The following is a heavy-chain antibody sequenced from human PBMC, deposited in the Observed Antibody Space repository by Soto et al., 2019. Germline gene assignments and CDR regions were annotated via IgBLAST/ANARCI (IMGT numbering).Heavy chain of an antibody. CDR2: ISPDNGNT. CDR3: ARALGYSGYAGMDV. CDR1: GYTFTIYG. V-gene: IGHV1-18*01. Sequence: QVQLVQSGGEVKKPGASVKVSCKASGYTFTIYGINWVRQAPGQGLEWMGWISPDNGNTNYAQKLQGRVTMTTDTSTSTGYMELRSLRSDDTAVYYCARALGYSGYAGMDVWGQGTTVTVSS. D-gene: IGHD5-12*01. J-gene: IGHJ6*02.